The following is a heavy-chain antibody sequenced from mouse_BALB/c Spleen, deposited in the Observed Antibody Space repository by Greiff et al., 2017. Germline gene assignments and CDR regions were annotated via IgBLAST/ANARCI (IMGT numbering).Heavy chain of an antibody. D-gene: IGHD2-2*01. CDR1: GYTFTSYV. CDR2: INPYNDGT. CDR3: ARFYGYDGWYFDV. V-gene: IGHV1-14*01. J-gene: IGHJ1*01. Sequence: LQESGPELVKPGASVKMSCKASGYTFTSYVMHWVKQKPGQGLEWIGYINPYNDGTKYNEKFKGKATLTSDKSSSTAYMELSSLTSEDSAVYYCARFYGYDGWYFDVWGAGTTVTVSS.